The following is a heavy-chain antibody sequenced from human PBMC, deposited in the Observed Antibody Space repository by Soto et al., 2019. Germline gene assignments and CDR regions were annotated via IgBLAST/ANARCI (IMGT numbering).Heavy chain of an antibody. Sequence: GGSLRLSCAASGFTPSSYWMSWVRQAPGKGLEWVANIKQDGSETYYVDSVKGRFTISRDNAKNSLFLQMSSLRVEDTAVYYCARGGFFVAAAPFDYWGQGA. CDR3: ARGGFFVAAAPFDY. CDR1: GFTPSSYW. CDR2: IKQDGSET. V-gene: IGHV3-7*01. D-gene: IGHD6-25*01. J-gene: IGHJ4*02.